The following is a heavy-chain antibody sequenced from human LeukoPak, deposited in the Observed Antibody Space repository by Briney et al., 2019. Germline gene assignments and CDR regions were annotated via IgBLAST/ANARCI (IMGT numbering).Heavy chain of an antibody. V-gene: IGHV3-23*01. J-gene: IGHJ4*02. CDR2: ISPTCGTT. CDR3: VMGGCTSGCSGNY. CDR1: ALNFSAYG. Sequence: QPGGSLRLSYAPSALNFSAYGMYWVRLAPKKGLECVSAISPTCGTTFYAGCVKGRLTISRDNSKNTLFLQMNSLRDDDTALYYCVMGGCTSGCSGNYWGQGTPVTVSS. D-gene: IGHD6-19*01.